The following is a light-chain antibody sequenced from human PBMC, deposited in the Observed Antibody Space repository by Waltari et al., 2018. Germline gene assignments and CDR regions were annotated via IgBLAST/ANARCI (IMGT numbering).Light chain of an antibody. CDR2: YKSDSEK. CDR3: MFWPSNVWV. Sequence: QPVLTQPPSSSASPGGSASLTCTLPSDINVHDFNLYSYQQKPGSPPRFLLYYKSDSEKAQGSGVPSRFSGSKDASANAGILLISGVQSEDEADYYCMFWPSNVWVCGGGTKLTVL. CDR1: SDINVHDFN. J-gene: IGLJ3*02. V-gene: IGLV5-37*01.